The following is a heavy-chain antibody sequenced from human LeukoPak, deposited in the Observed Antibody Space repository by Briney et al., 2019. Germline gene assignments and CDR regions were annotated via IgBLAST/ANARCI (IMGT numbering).Heavy chain of an antibody. CDR3: AYDSSGSLGNYYYGMDV. D-gene: IGHD3-22*01. CDR2: IYSGGST. J-gene: IGHJ6*02. Sequence: SRILPWGTTVFTGRSIYISWVRRATGKGLEWVSVIYSGGSTYYADSVKGRFTISRHNSKNTLYLQMNSLRAEDTAVYYCAYDSSGSLGNYYYGMDVWGQGTTVTVSS. CDR1: VFTGRSIY. V-gene: IGHV3-53*04.